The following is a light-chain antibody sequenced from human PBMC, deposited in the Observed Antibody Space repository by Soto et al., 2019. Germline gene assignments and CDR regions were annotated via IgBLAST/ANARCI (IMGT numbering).Light chain of an antibody. Sequence: SYELTQAPSVSVAPGQTASITCGGNNIGSKSVHWYQQKPGQAPVLVIYHDSDRPSGIPERFSGSNSGNTATLTISRVEAGDEADYYCQVWDTSTNHPTYVFGPGTKLTVL. V-gene: IGLV3-21*04. J-gene: IGLJ1*01. CDR1: NIGSKS. CDR2: HDS. CDR3: QVWDTSTNHPTYV.